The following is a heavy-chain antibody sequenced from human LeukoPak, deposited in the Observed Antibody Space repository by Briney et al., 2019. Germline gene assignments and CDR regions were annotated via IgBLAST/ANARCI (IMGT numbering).Heavy chain of an antibody. CDR1: GFTFSSYG. Sequence: PGGSLRLSCAASGFTFSSYGMHWVRQAPGKGLEWVAFIRYDGSNKYYADSVKGRFTISRDNSKNTLYLQMNSLRAEDTAVYYCAKFPEGVGATRGAFDIWGQGTMVTVSS. V-gene: IGHV3-30*02. CDR2: IRYDGSNK. D-gene: IGHD1-26*01. J-gene: IGHJ3*02. CDR3: AKFPEGVGATRGAFDI.